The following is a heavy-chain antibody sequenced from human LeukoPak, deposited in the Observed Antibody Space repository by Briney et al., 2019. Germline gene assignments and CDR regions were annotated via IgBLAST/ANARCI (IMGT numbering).Heavy chain of an antibody. CDR1: GYTFTSYG. J-gene: IGHJ6*02. V-gene: IGHV1-18*01. CDR3: ATYGSGSYYSGKPLAWGMDV. Sequence: ASVKVSCKASGYTFTSYGISWARQAPGQGLEWMGWISAYNGNTNYAQKLQGRVTMTEDTSTDTAYMELSSLRSEDTAVYYCATYGSGSYYSGKPLAWGMDVWGQGTTVTVSS. D-gene: IGHD3-10*01. CDR2: ISAYNGNT.